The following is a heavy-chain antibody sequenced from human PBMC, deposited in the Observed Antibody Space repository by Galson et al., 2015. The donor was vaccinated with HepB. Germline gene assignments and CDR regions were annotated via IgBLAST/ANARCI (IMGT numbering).Heavy chain of an antibody. CDR1: GFTFSSYA. V-gene: IGHV3-30-3*01. CDR3: ARERVVITEDYYGMDV. J-gene: IGHJ6*02. D-gene: IGHD3-22*01. Sequence: SLRLSCAASGFTFSSYAMHWVRQAPGKGLEWVAVISYDGSNKYYADSVKGRFTISRDNSKNTLYLQMNSLRAEDTAVYYCARERVVITEDYYGMDVWGQGTTVTVSS. CDR2: ISYDGSNK.